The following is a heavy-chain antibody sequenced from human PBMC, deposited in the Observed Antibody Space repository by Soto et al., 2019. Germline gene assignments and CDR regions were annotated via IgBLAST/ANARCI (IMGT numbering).Heavy chain of an antibody. CDR2: ISPYDGDT. D-gene: IGHD2-21*01. CDR3: ARASSPIGIFRATSGDLDF. J-gene: IGHJ4*03. Sequence: QVQLVQSGGEVQQPGASVKVSCKASGYTFSSHSLTWVRQAPGQGLEWLGWISPYDGDTSYAQKMQDRLTMTTDTAPETAYMKWRRLTADAKADLYCARASSPIGIFRATSGDLDFWGQGTVVTVSS. V-gene: IGHV1-18*01. CDR1: GYTFSSHS.